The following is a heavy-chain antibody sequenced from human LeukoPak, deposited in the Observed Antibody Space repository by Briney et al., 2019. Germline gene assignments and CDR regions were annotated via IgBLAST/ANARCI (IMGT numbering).Heavy chain of an antibody. CDR3: ARQESSGWDTAPWFAP. CDR1: GYSFTSYW. CDR2: IYPGDSDT. D-gene: IGHD6-19*01. Sequence: GESLKISCKGSGYSFTSYWIGWVRQMPGKGLEWMGIIYPGDSDTRYGPSFQGQVTISADKSISTAYLQWSSLKASDTAMYYCARQESSGWDTAPWFAPWGQGTLVTVSS. V-gene: IGHV5-51*01. J-gene: IGHJ5*02.